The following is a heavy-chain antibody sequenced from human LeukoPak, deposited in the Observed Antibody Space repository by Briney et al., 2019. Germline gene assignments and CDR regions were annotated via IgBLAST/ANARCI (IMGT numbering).Heavy chain of an antibody. CDR3: ARDLSGSRDHFDY. CDR1: GGSVSSGDYY. D-gene: IGHD1-26*01. CDR2: IYYSGST. V-gene: IGHV4-61*08. Sequence: SETLSLTCTVSGGSVSSGDYYWSWIRQPPGKGLEWIGYIYYSGSTNYNPSLKSRVTISVDTSKNQFSLNLSPVTAADTAVYYCARDLSGSRDHFDYWGQGTLVTVSS. J-gene: IGHJ4*02.